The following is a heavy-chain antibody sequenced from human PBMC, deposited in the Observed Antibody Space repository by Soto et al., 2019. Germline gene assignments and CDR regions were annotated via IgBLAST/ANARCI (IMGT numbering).Heavy chain of an antibody. Sequence: GGSLRLSCAASGFTFSSYGMHWVRQAPGKGLEWVAVIWYDGSNKYYADSVKGRFTISRDNSKNTLYLQMNSLRAEDTAVYYCARDVHGGNSVLDYWGQGTLVTVSS. CDR2: IWYDGSNK. D-gene: IGHD2-21*02. J-gene: IGHJ4*02. CDR1: GFTFSSYG. CDR3: ARDVHGGNSVLDY. V-gene: IGHV3-33*01.